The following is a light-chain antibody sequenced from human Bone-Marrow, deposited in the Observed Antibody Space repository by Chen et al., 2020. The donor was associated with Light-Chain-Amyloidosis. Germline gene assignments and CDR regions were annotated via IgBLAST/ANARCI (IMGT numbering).Light chain of an antibody. V-gene: IGLV3-25*03. CDR1: DLPTKY. J-gene: IGLJ2*01. CDR2: RHT. Sequence: SYELTQPPSVSVSPGQTARITCSGDDLPTKYAYGYQQKPAQVPVLVIHRHTERPSGLSTRFSGSSSAPKATLTISVVQAEDKADYNCSSADRSCSYEVACRGGTKQTGL. CDR3: SSADRSCSYEVA.